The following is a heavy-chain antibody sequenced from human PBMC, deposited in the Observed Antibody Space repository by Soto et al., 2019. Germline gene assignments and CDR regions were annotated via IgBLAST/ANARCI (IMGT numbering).Heavy chain of an antibody. V-gene: IGHV1-18*01. D-gene: IGHD6-13*01. CDR3: ARPSPGIAAAGTFDY. CDR2: ISAYNGNT. J-gene: IGHJ4*02. Sequence: ASVKVSCKASGYTFTSYGISWVRQAPGQGLEWMGWISAYNGNTNYAQKLQGRVTMTTDTSTSTAYMELRSLRSDDTAVYYCARPSPGIAAAGTFDYWGQGTLVNVSS. CDR1: GYTFTSYG.